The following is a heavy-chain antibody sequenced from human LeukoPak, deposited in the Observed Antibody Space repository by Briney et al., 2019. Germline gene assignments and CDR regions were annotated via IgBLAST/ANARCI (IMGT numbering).Heavy chain of an antibody. CDR3: ATWRTAKTGFDY. CDR2: VYYSGIT. D-gene: IGHD1-1*01. J-gene: IGHJ4*02. Sequence: SETLSLTCTVSGGSISSSSYYWGWIRQPPGKGLYYIGSVYYSGITFYNPSLKSRVTISVDTSKNQFSLRLRSVTAADTAVYYCATWRTAKTGFDYWGQGTLVTVSS. V-gene: IGHV4-39*01. CDR1: GGSISSSSYY.